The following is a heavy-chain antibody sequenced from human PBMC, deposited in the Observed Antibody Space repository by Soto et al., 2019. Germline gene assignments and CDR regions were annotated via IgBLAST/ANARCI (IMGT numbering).Heavy chain of an antibody. CDR2: INYSGTT. CDR1: GGSISSSSFY. D-gene: IGHD3-16*01. Sequence: TLSLTCTVSGGSISSSSFYWGWVRQPPGKGLEYIGSINYSGTTYYNPSLKSRATISVDTSKNQFSLKLSSVTAADTTVYYCARQESPGLGVFFGPWSQGTLVTVSS. CDR3: ARQESPGLGVFFGP. J-gene: IGHJ5*01. V-gene: IGHV4-39*01.